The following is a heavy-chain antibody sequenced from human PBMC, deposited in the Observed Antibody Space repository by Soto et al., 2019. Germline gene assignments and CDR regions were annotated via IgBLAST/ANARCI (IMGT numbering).Heavy chain of an antibody. CDR1: GFTFSSYA. J-gene: IGHJ6*02. CDR3: ARGDKVPSYYYYGLDL. CDR2: ISYDGSNK. D-gene: IGHD3-9*01. V-gene: IGHV3-30-3*01. Sequence: GGSLRLSCAASGFTFSSYAMHWVRQAPGKGLEWVAVISYDGSNKYYADSVKGRFTISRDNSKNTLYLQMNSLRAEETAVYYCARGDKVPSYYYYGLDLWGQGTTVTVSS.